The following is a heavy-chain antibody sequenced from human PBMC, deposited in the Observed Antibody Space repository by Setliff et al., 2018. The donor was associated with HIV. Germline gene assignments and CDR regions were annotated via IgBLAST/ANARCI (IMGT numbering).Heavy chain of an antibody. D-gene: IGHD4-17*01. V-gene: IGHV1-18*01. CDR1: GYPFTNFG. Sequence: ASVKVSCKASGYPFTNFGVSWVRQAPGQGLGWMAWINVYNGDTNFALKFQGRVTMTKETSTGTAYMELSSLRSDDTAVYYCARVNSGLRGWFDPWGQGTLVTVS. CDR3: ARVNSGLRGWFDP. CDR2: INVYNGDT. J-gene: IGHJ5*02.